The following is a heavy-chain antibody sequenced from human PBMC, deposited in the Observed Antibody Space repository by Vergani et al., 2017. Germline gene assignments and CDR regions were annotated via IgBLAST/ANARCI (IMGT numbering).Heavy chain of an antibody. V-gene: IGHV3-30*02. Sequence: QVQLVESAGGVVQPGGSLRLSCAASGFTFSTFGMHWIRQAPGKGLECLAYIGKDGINTRYRDAVKGLITVSRDNAKDILYLQMDSLRREDTALYYCANYLRDSTDGLPDAWGPGTLVIVSS. CDR3: ANYLRDSTDGLPDA. CDR1: GFTFSTFG. CDR2: IGKDGINT. J-gene: IGHJ5*02. D-gene: IGHD2-21*02.